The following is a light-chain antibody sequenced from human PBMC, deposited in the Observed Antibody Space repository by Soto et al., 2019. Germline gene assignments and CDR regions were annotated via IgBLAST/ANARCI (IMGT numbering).Light chain of an antibody. V-gene: IGLV1-44*01. J-gene: IGLJ3*02. CDR1: SSDIGGNT. Sequence: QLVLTQPPSASGTPGQRVTISCSGSSSDIGGNTVNWYQQLPGSAPKLLIYFNNQRPSGVPDRFSGSKSGTSASLAISGLQSEDEAEYYCAAWDDSLNGPVFGGGTKLTVL. CDR3: AAWDDSLNGPV. CDR2: FNN.